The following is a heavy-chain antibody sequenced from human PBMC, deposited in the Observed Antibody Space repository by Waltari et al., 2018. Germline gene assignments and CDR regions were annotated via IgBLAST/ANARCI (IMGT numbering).Heavy chain of an antibody. V-gene: IGHV7-4-1*02. CDR1: GYTFTSYA. Sequence: QVQLVQSGSELKNPGASVKVSCKASGYTFTSYAMKWVRQAPGQGLEWMGWINTNPGNPTYAQGFTGRFVFSFDTSVSTAYLQISSLKAEDTALYYCARDPIPFYVGFDYYYGMDVWGQGTTVTVSS. J-gene: IGHJ6*02. D-gene: IGHD2-2*02. CDR2: INTNPGNP. CDR3: ARDPIPFYVGFDYYYGMDV.